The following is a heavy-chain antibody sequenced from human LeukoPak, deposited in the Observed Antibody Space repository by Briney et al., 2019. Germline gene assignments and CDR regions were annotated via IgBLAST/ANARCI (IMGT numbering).Heavy chain of an antibody. V-gene: IGHV1-2*02. CDR3: ARLIAAAGMSPPWFDP. CDR1: GYTFTGYY. J-gene: IGHJ5*02. D-gene: IGHD6-13*01. Sequence: GASVKVSCKDSGYTFTGYYMHWVRQAPGQGLEWMGWINPNSGGTNYAQKFQGRVTMTRDTSISTAYMELSRLRSDDTAVYYCARLIAAAGMSPPWFDPWGQGTLVTVSS. CDR2: INPNSGGT.